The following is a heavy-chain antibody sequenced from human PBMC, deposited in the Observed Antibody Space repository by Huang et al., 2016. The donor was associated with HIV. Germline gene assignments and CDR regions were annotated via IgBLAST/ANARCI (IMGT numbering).Heavy chain of an antibody. CDR1: GGSIRNGDYY. V-gene: IGHV4-30-4*08. CDR2: IYARWST. CDR3: TRGGRFCSGGSCHLHLFDY. J-gene: IGHJ4*02. D-gene: IGHD2-15*01. Sequence: QVQLQESGPGLVKPSQTLSLTCTASGGSIRNGDYYWSWIRQPPGKGLEWIGYIYARWSTDFNPSRKSRVSISVDTSKNQFSVKLKSVTAADTAVYYCTRGGRFCSGGSCHLHLFDYWGQGTLVTVSS.